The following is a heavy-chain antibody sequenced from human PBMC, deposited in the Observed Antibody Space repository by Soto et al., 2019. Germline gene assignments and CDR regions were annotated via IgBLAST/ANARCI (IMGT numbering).Heavy chain of an antibody. Sequence: EVQLLESGGGLVQPGGSLRLSCAASGFTFSSYAMNWVRQAPGKGLEWVSVISGSGGSTYYADAVKGRFTISRVNSKNTLYLQMNSLRAEDTAVYYCAKRTVGWYFDLWGRGTLVTVSS. V-gene: IGHV3-23*01. J-gene: IGHJ2*01. CDR1: GFTFSSYA. CDR2: ISGSGGST. D-gene: IGHD4-17*01. CDR3: AKRTVGWYFDL.